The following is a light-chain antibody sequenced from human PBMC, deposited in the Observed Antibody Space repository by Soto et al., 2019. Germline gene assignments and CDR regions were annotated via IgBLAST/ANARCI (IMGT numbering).Light chain of an antibody. J-gene: IGKJ3*01. CDR1: QSINSW. CDR3: QHYDSYSGT. CDR2: RAS. Sequence: TQSPSTLSASVGDRVTITCRASQSINSWLAWYQQKPGKAPKLLIYRASTLEGGVPSRFSGSGSGTEFTLTISSLQPDDFSTYYCQHYDSYSGTFGPGTKVDIK. V-gene: IGKV1-5*03.